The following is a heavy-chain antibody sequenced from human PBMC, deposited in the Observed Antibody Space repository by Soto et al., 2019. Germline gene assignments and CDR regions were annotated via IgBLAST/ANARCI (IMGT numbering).Heavy chain of an antibody. V-gene: IGHV1-69*04. CDR2: IIPILGIA. J-gene: IGHJ5*02. D-gene: IGHD3-10*01. CDR3: ARDNDITMVRGVTVLNWFDP. CDR1: GGTFSSYT. Sequence: SVKVSCKASGGTFSSYTISWVRQAPGQGLEWMGRIIPILGIANYAQKFQGRVTITADKSTSTAYMELSSLRSEDTAVYYCARDNDITMVRGVTVLNWFDPWGQGTLVTVSS.